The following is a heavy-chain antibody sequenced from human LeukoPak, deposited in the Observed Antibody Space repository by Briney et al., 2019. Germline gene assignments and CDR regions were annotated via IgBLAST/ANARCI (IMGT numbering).Heavy chain of an antibody. J-gene: IGHJ3*02. Sequence: QSGGSLRLSCAASGFTFSSYGMHWVRQAPGKGLEWVAVISYDGSNKYYADSVKGRFTISRDNSKNTLYLQMNSLRAEDTAVYYCAKGPYRHVYNLGAFDIWGQGTMVTVSS. V-gene: IGHV3-30*18. D-gene: IGHD5-24*01. CDR3: AKGPYRHVYNLGAFDI. CDR2: ISYDGSNK. CDR1: GFTFSSYG.